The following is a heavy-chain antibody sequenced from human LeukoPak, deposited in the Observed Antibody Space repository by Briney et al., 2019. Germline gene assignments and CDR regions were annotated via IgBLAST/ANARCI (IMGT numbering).Heavy chain of an antibody. CDR1: GGSFSGYY. CDR2: INHSGST. J-gene: IGHJ5*02. CDR3: ARGRVRCSSTSCYSFWFDP. V-gene: IGHV4-34*01. Sequence: SETLSLTCAVYGGSFSGYYWSWIRQPPRKGLEWIGEINHSGSTNYNPSLKSRVTISVDTSKNQFSLKLSSVTAADTAVYYCARGRVRCSSTSCYSFWFDPWGQGTLVTVSS. D-gene: IGHD2-2*01.